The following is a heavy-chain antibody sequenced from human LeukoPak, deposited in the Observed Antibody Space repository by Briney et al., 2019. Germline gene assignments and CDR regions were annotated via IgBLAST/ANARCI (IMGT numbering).Heavy chain of an antibody. CDR3: ASGGYYDSSGYHHFDY. Sequence: PGGSLRLSCAASGFTFSIFWMSWVRQAPGKGLEWVAVISYDGSNKYYADSVKGRFTISRDNSKNTLYLQMNSLRAEDTAVYYCASGGYYDSSGYHHFDYWGQGTLVTVSS. V-gene: IGHV3-30-3*01. D-gene: IGHD3-22*01. J-gene: IGHJ4*02. CDR1: GFTFSIFW. CDR2: ISYDGSNK.